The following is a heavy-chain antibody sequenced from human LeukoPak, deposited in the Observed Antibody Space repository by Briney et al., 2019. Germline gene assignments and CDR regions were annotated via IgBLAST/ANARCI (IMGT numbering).Heavy chain of an antibody. CDR2: IYPGDSDT. D-gene: IGHD6-13*01. CDR1: GCRFTSYW. Sequence: GGALKSSFKGAGCRFTSYWIGWGRRMPGKGGEGMGIIYPGDSDTRYSPSFQGQVTISADKSISPAYLQSSSLKASDTAMYYCARAEGGSSSWYSSFDYWGQGTLVTVSS. V-gene: IGHV5-51*01. CDR3: ARAEGGSSSWYSSFDY. J-gene: IGHJ4*02.